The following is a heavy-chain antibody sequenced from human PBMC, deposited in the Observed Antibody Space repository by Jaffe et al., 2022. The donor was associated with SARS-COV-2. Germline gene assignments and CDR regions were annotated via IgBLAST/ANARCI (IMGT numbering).Heavy chain of an antibody. V-gene: IGHV3-21*01. CDR1: GVNFRTCV. CDR3: ARLMAGAPGARLGFYYFGMDV. Sequence: EVQLVESGGGLVKPGGSLRLSCAASGVNFRTCVMNWVRQAPGKGLEWVSSISSSGSQIFYADSVKGRFTISRDTTRNSLFLQMSSLRVEDTAVYYCARLMAGAPGARLGFYYFGMDVWGQGTTVTVSS. CDR2: ISSSGSQI. J-gene: IGHJ6*02. D-gene: IGHD2-2*01.